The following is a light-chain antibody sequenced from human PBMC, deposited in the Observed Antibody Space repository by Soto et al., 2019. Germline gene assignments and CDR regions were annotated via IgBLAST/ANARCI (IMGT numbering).Light chain of an antibody. CDR2: AAS. J-gene: IGKJ1*01. Sequence: DIQLTQSPSFLSASVGDRVTITFRASQGISSYLAWYQQKPGQAPKLLIYAASTLQSGVPSRFSGSGSGTDFTLTISCLQSEDFATYYCQQFHSYPRTFGQGTKVDIK. CDR3: QQFHSYPRT. CDR1: QGISSY. V-gene: IGKV1-9*01.